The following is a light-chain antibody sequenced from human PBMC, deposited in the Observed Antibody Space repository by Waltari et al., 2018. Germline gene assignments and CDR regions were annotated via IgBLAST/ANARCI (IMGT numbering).Light chain of an antibody. CDR2: GAA. V-gene: IGKV3-20*01. CDR1: QTFSNSY. J-gene: IGKJ2*01. Sequence: EIVLTHSPGTLSLSPGDRDTLSCRASQTFSNSYLAWYQQKPGQAPRLLIYGAAGRATGIPHRFSGGGSGTDFTLAISNLEPEDSAVYFCQHYVDRPYTFGQGTKLEIK. CDR3: QHYVDRPYT.